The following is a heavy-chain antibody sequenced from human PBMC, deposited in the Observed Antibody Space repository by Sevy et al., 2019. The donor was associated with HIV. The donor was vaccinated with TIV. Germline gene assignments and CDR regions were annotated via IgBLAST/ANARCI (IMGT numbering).Heavy chain of an antibody. V-gene: IGHV3-23*01. D-gene: IGHD1-26*01. Sequence: GGSLRLSCAASGFTFSSYAMSWVRQAPGKGLEWVSAISVSGGSTYDGDPVKGRFTISRDNSRNRLYLQMNSLRAEDTAVYYCAKEERPKGGGEDEWDLPPYFDYWGQRTLVTVSS. CDR2: ISVSGGST. CDR3: AKEERPKGGGEDEWDLPPYFDY. CDR1: GFTFSSYA. J-gene: IGHJ4*02.